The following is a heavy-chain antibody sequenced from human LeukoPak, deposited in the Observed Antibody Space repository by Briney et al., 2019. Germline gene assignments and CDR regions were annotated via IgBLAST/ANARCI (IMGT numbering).Heavy chain of an antibody. Sequence: GGSLRLSCAASGFTFSNYEMNWVRQAPGKGLEWVSYISSSGSTIYYADSVKGRFTISRDNAKKSLYLQMNSLRAEDTALYYCARRGFYGSGTYQDYWGQGTLVTVSS. D-gene: IGHD3-10*01. CDR1: GFTFSNYE. CDR2: ISSSGSTI. V-gene: IGHV3-48*03. CDR3: ARRGFYGSGTYQDY. J-gene: IGHJ4*02.